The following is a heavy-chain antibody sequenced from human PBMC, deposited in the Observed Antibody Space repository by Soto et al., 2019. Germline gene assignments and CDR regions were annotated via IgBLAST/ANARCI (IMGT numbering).Heavy chain of an antibody. J-gene: IGHJ5*02. CDR2: MNPKSGNT. D-gene: IGHD6-13*01. CDR3: ARRSIAAAGRFDP. Sequence: QVRLVQSGAEVRKPRASVKVSCKASGYTFTSDDINWVRQATGQGLEWMGWMNPKSGNTGYAQKFQGRVIMTRNTSISTAYMELSSLRSEDTAVYYCARRSIAAAGRFDPWGQGTLVTVSS. CDR1: GYTFTSDD. V-gene: IGHV1-8*01.